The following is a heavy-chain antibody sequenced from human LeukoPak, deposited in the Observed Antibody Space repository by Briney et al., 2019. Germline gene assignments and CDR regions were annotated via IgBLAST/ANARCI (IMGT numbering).Heavy chain of an antibody. J-gene: IGHJ4*02. CDR1: GASISDYY. Sequence: SETLSLTCIVSGASISDYYWSWIRQPAGKGLEWIGRIDTSGSTNYKPSLKSRLTMPVDTSKRQFSLRLTSVTAADTAVYYCAREVGAFSPRPLDSWGQGTLVTVSS. V-gene: IGHV4-4*07. CDR2: IDTSGST. D-gene: IGHD1-26*01. CDR3: AREVGAFSPRPLDS.